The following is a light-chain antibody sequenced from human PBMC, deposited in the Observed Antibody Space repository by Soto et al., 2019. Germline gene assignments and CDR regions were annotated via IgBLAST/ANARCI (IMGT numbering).Light chain of an antibody. Sequence: QSALTQPASVSGSPGQSITSSCTGTSSDVGSYNLVSWYQQHPGKAPKLMIFEVNKRPSGVSYRFSGSKSGNTASLTISGLQAEDEADYYCCSYAGSSAPVVFGGGTKVTVL. CDR1: SSDVGSYNL. CDR3: CSYAGSSAPVV. V-gene: IGLV2-23*02. CDR2: EVN. J-gene: IGLJ2*01.